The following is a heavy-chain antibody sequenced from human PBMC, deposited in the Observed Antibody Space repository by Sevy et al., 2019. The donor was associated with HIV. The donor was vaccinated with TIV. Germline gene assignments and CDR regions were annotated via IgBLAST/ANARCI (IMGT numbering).Heavy chain of an antibody. Sequence: GGSLRLSCAASAFTFSSYAMSWVRQAPGKGLEWVSTITGDGVKTYYTDSVTGRFTISRDNSKSTLFLQMNSLRAEDTAVYYCAKFTYFDWLSPGQYFDYWGQGTLVTVSS. J-gene: IGHJ4*02. CDR1: AFTFSSYA. CDR2: ITGDGVKT. V-gene: IGHV3-23*01. CDR3: AKFTYFDWLSPGQYFDY. D-gene: IGHD3-9*01.